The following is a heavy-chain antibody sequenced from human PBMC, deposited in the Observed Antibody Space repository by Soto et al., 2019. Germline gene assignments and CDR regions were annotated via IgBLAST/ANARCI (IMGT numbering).Heavy chain of an antibody. V-gene: IGHV3-23*01. J-gene: IGHJ4*02. CDR3: AKDVSSGYYQYYFDY. CDR2: ISGSGGST. CDR1: GFTFSSYA. Sequence: PGGSLRLSCAASGFTFSSYAMSWVRQAPGKGLEWVSAISGSGGSTYYADSVKGRFTISRDNSKNTLYLQMNSLRAEDTAVYYCAKDVSSGYYQYYFDYWGQGTLVTVSS. D-gene: IGHD3-22*01.